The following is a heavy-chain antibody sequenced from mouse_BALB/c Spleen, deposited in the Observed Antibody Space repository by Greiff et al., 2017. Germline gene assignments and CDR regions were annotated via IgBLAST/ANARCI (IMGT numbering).Heavy chain of an antibody. J-gene: IGHJ3*01. D-gene: IGHD2-1*01. Sequence: LQQPGSELVRPGASVKLSCKASGYTFTSYWMHWVKQRPGQGLEWIGNIYPGSGSTNYDEKFKSKATLTVDTSSSTAYMQLSSLTSEDSAVYYCSGNSPFAYWGQGTLVTVSA. CDR1: GYTFTSYW. CDR2: IYPGSGST. CDR3: SGNSPFAY. V-gene: IGHV1S22*01.